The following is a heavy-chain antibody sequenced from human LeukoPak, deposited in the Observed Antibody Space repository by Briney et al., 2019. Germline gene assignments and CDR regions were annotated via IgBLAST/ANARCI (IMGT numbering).Heavy chain of an antibody. D-gene: IGHD2-2*01. CDR2: ISYDGSNK. CDR1: GFTFSSYG. CDR3: AKMCGSTSCNDY. Sequence: GGSLRLSCAASGFTFSSYGMHWVRQAPGKGLEWVAVISYDGSNKYYADSVKGRFTISRDNSKNTLYLQMNSLRAEDTAVYYCAKMCGSTSCNDYWGQGTLVTVSS. J-gene: IGHJ4*02. V-gene: IGHV3-30*18.